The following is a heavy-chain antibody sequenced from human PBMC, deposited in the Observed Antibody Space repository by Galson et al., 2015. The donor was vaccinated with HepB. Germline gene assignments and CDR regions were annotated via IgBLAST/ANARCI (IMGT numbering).Heavy chain of an antibody. CDR1: GFTFDDYA. V-gene: IGHV3-9*01. D-gene: IGHD6-19*01. J-gene: IGHJ5*02. CDR2: ISWNSGSI. Sequence: SLRLSCAASGFTFDDYAMHWVRQAPGKGLEWVSGISWNSGSIGYADSVKGRFTISRDNAKNSLYLQMNSLRAEDTALYYCAEDIESSGLNWFDPWGQGTLVTVSS. CDR3: AEDIESSGLNWFDP.